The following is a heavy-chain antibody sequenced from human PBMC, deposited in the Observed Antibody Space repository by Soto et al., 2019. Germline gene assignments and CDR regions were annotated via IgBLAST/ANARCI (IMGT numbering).Heavy chain of an antibody. J-gene: IGHJ6*01. D-gene: IGHD6-13*01. CDR2: IIPIYRTT. Sequence: QVQLVQSGAEVKKPGSSVKVSCKASGGTFNSHAVSWVRQAPGQGLEWMGGIIPIYRTTNYAQKFQGRLTITADETTTSAYMERSSLTSEDTAVYYCARPSHSSLQIDYYCPTAVWGQGTTVTVSS. CDR3: ARPSHSSLQIDYYCPTAV. V-gene: IGHV1-69*12. CDR1: GGTFNSHA.